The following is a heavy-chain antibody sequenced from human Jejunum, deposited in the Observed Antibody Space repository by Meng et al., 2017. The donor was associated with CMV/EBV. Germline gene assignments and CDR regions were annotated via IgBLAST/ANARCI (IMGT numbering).Heavy chain of an antibody. D-gene: IGHD3-16*01. CDR2: VDYSGTT. J-gene: IGHJ4*02. Sequence: CSVSGASISGSYCHWIRQPPGKGLEWIGCVDYSGTTKYNPSLKGRVTISVDTSKSQFSLELRSVIATDTAVFYCARGWGTTSPWDYWGQGTLVTVSS. CDR1: GASISGSY. V-gene: IGHV4-59*01. CDR3: ARGWGTTSPWDY.